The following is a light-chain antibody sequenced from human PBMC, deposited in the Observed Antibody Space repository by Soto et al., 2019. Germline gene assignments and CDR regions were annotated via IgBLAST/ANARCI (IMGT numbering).Light chain of an antibody. CDR3: QQTYSGFS. CDR2: AAS. CDR1: QSISSY. V-gene: IGKV1-39*01. J-gene: IGKJ3*01. Sequence: IQMTQSPSSLSAFVGDRVTLTCRASQSISSYLNWYQKKPGKAPEVLIYAASYLQTGVPSRFSGRGSGTDFTLTIDSLQPEDIATYYCQQTYSGFSCGPGTKVIS.